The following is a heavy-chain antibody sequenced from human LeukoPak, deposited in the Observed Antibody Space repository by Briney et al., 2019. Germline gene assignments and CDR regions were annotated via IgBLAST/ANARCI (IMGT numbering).Heavy chain of an antibody. Sequence: SVKVSCKASGGTFSSYAISWVRQAPGQGLEWMGGIIPIFGTANYAQKFQGRVTITADESTGTAYMELSSLRSEDTAVYYCFLSSSWYGIDYWGQGTLVTVSS. CDR1: GGTFSSYA. CDR2: IIPIFGTA. CDR3: FLSSSWYGIDY. D-gene: IGHD6-13*01. J-gene: IGHJ4*02. V-gene: IGHV1-69*13.